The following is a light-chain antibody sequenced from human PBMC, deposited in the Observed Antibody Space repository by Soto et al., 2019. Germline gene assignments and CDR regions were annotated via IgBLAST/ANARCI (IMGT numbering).Light chain of an antibody. V-gene: IGLV2-14*01. CDR3: SSYASISIYV. CDR2: DVS. J-gene: IGLJ1*01. CDR1: SSDVGGYNY. Sequence: QSVLTQPASVSGSPGQSITISCTGTSSDVGGYNYVSWYQQHPGKAPKLIIYDVSNRPSGVSNRFSGSKSGNTASLTISGLQAEDEADYYCSSYASISIYVFGTGTKVTVL.